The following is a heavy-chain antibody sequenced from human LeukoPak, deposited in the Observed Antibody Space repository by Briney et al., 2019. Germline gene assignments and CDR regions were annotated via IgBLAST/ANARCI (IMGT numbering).Heavy chain of an antibody. D-gene: IGHD2-15*01. V-gene: IGHV4-61*02. CDR2: IYTSGSA. Sequence: PSETLSLTCTVSGGSISSGSYHWSWIRQPAGEGLEWLGRIYTSGSANYNPSLKSRVPISVDTSKNQFSLKLSSVTAADTAVYYYARGVVAAPPTLDYWGQGTLVTVSS. J-gene: IGHJ4*02. CDR1: GGSISSGSYH. CDR3: ARGVVAAPPTLDY.